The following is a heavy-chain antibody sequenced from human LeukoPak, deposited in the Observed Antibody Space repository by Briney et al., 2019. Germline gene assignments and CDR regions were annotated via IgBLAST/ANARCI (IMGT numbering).Heavy chain of an antibody. Sequence: SETLSLTCAVYGGSFSGYYWSWIRQPPGKGLEWIGEINQSGSTNYNPSLKSRVTISVDTSKNQFSLKLSSVTAADTAVYYCASLGPGSYSRKNWYFDLWGRGTLVTVSS. CDR3: ASLGPGSYSRKNWYFDL. J-gene: IGHJ2*01. CDR2: INQSGST. D-gene: IGHD3-10*01. CDR1: GGSFSGYY. V-gene: IGHV4-34*01.